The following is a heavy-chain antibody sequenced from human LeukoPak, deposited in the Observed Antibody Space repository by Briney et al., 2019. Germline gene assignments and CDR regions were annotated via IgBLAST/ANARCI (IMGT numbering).Heavy chain of an antibody. V-gene: IGHV3-11*04. D-gene: IGHD3-10*01. CDR3: ASYSGRYGSGSYIYYYYYMDV. CDR1: GFTSSDYY. Sequence: GGSLRLSCAASGFTSSDYYMSWIRQAPGKGLEWVSYISSSGSTIYYADSVKGRFTISRDNAKNSLYLQMNSLRAEDTAVYYCASYSGRYGSGSYIYYYYYMDVWGKGTTVTVSS. J-gene: IGHJ6*03. CDR2: ISSSGSTI.